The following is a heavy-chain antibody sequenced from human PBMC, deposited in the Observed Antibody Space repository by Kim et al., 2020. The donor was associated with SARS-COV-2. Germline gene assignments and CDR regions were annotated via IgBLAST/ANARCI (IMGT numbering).Heavy chain of an antibody. CDR3: AKDAPHRT. J-gene: IGHJ5*02. CDR2: ISYDGSNK. V-gene: IGHV3-30*18. Sequence: GGSLRLSCAASGFTFSSYGMHWVRQAPGKGLEWVAVISYDGSNKYYADSVKGRFTISRDNSKNTLYLQMNSLRAEDTAVYYCAKDAPHRTWGQGTLVTVSS. CDR1: GFTFSSYG.